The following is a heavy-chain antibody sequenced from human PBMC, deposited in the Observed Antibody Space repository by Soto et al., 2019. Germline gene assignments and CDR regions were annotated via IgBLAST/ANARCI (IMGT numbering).Heavy chain of an antibody. Sequence: QVPLVQSGTAVRKPGSSVKVSCKASGDSFTTSTFSWVRQTPGQGLEWMGTIIPLLGTPDYAQKFQGSVTITADESTSTVYMELSSLRSEDAAVYYCVKAVATGVYDYWGQGTRVTVSS. V-gene: IGHV1-69*18. D-gene: IGHD5-12*01. CDR2: IIPLLGTP. CDR3: VKAVATGVYDY. CDR1: GDSFTTST. J-gene: IGHJ4*02.